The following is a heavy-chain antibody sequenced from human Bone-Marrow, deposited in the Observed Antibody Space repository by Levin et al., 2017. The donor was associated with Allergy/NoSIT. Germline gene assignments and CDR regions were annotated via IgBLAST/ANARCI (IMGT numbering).Heavy chain of an antibody. Sequence: GASVKVSCKASGYTFTSYGISWVRQAPGQGLEWMGWISAYNGNTNYAQKLQGRVTMTTDTSTSTAYMELRSLRSDDTAVYYCARDVHCSSTSCDKGDYYYYGMDVWGQGTTVTVSS. CDR2: ISAYNGNT. V-gene: IGHV1-18*01. D-gene: IGHD2-2*01. CDR1: GYTFTSYG. J-gene: IGHJ6*02. CDR3: ARDVHCSSTSCDKGDYYYYGMDV.